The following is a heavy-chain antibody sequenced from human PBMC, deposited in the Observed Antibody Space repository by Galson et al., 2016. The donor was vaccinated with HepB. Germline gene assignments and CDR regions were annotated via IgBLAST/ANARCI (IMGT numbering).Heavy chain of an antibody. V-gene: IGHV3-23*01. CDR2: ISGSGAGT. Sequence: SLRLSCAASGFTFSNYWMSWVRQATGKGLEWVSAISGSGAGTNYADSVRGRFTISRDNSKNTLYLQMNSLTAEDTAVYYCSKTPPGSSIQYFDYWGQGTLVTVSS. J-gene: IGHJ4*02. CDR1: GFTFSNYW. CDR3: SKTPPGSSIQYFDY. D-gene: IGHD6-6*01.